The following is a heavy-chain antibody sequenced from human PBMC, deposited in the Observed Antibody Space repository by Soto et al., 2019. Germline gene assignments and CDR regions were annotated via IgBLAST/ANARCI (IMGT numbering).Heavy chain of an antibody. J-gene: IGHJ4*02. V-gene: IGHV3-30-3*01. CDR2: ISYDGSNK. CDR1: GFTFSSYA. D-gene: IGHD3-22*01. CDR3: ARVGQSNYYDSSGYPDY. Sequence: GGSLRLSCAASGFTFSSYAMHWVRQAPGKGLEWVAVISYDGSNKYYADSVKGRFTISRDNSKNTLYLQMNSLRAEDTAVYYCARVGQSNYYDSSGYPDYWGQGTTVTVSS.